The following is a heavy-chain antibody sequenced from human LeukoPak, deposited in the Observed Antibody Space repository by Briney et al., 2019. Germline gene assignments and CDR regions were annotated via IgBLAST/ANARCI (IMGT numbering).Heavy chain of an antibody. CDR1: AYTFTSYD. Sequence: GASVKVSCKASAYTFTSYDINWVRQATEQGLEWMGWMNPNSGNTGYAQKFQGRVTMTRNTSISTAYMELSSLRSEDTAVYYCARGAPGSYCSGGSCPYFDYWGRGTLISVSS. J-gene: IGHJ4*02. D-gene: IGHD2-15*01. CDR2: MNPNSGNT. CDR3: ARGAPGSYCSGGSCPYFDY. V-gene: IGHV1-8*01.